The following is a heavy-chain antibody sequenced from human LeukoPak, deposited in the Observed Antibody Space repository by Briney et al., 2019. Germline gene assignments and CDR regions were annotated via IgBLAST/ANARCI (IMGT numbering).Heavy chain of an antibody. D-gene: IGHD2-21*01. CDR3: ARGESFAFAN. CDR2: IGRSGST. Sequence: GGSLRLSCAASGFPFSTYDMQWVRQAPGKGLEWVSGIGRSGSTYYTDSVKGRFTISRDNSKDTLYLQMNSLRAEDTAVYYCARGESFAFANWGQGTMVTVSS. J-gene: IGHJ3*02. V-gene: IGHV3-23*01. CDR1: GFPFSTYD.